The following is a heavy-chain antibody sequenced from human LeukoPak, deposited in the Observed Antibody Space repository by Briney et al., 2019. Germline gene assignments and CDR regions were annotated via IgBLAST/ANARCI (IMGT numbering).Heavy chain of an antibody. CDR3: ARSSGSYYNSYDY. J-gene: IGHJ4*02. Sequence: SGGSLRLSCAASGFTSSSYAMHWVRQAPGKGLEYVSAISSNGGSAYYANSVKGRFTISRDNSKNTLYLQMGSLRAEDMAVYYCARSSGSYYNSYDYWGQGTLVTVSS. D-gene: IGHD3-10*01. V-gene: IGHV3-64*01. CDR2: ISSNGGSA. CDR1: GFTSSSYA.